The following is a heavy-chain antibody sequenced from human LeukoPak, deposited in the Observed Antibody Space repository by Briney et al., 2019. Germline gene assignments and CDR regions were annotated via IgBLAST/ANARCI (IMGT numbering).Heavy chain of an antibody. CDR2: ITSSGSPI. Sequence: GSLRLSCAASGFTFSSYEMNWVRQAPGKGLEWVSYITSSGSPIYYADSVKGRFTISRDNAKNSLYLQMNSLRAEDTAVYYCATLPPGINYWGQGTLVTVSS. V-gene: IGHV3-48*03. CDR3: ATLPPGINY. D-gene: IGHD1-14*01. J-gene: IGHJ4*02. CDR1: GFTFSSYE.